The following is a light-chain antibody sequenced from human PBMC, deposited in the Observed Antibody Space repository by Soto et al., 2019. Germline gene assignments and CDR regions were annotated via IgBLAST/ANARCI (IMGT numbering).Light chain of an antibody. V-gene: IGKV1-5*01. Sequence: DIQMTESPSTLSSSVGDRVTITSRASQSISSWLAWYQQKPGKAPKLLIFDASSLERGVPSRFSGSGSGTEFTLTISSLQPDDFATYYCQQYNSYSRTFGQGTKVDIK. CDR1: QSISSW. CDR3: QQYNSYSRT. J-gene: IGKJ1*01. CDR2: DAS.